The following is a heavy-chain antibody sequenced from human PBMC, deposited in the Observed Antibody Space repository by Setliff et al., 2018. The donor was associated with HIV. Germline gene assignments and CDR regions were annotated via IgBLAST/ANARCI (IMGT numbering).Heavy chain of an antibody. CDR3: ARDEYVWGNYRYNYWFDP. Sequence: ASVKVSCKASGYTFTNYAMNWLRQAPGQGLEWMGWIDTNTGNPTYAQGFTGRFVFSLDTSVSTAYLQISSLKAEDTAVYYCARDEYVWGNYRYNYWFDPWGQGTLVTVSS. CDR2: IDTNTGNP. J-gene: IGHJ5*02. D-gene: IGHD3-16*02. CDR1: GYTFTNYA. V-gene: IGHV7-4-1*02.